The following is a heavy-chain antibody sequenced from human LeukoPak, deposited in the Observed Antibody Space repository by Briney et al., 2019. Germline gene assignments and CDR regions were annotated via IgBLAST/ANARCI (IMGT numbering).Heavy chain of an antibody. Sequence: SETLSLTCTVSGGSISSYYWSWIRQPPGKGLEWIGRIYTSGSTNYNPSLKSRVTISVDTSKNQFSLKLSSVTAADTAVYYCAREGYYEGMGPDYWGQGTLVTVSS. D-gene: IGHD3-22*01. J-gene: IGHJ4*02. CDR2: IYTSGST. CDR3: AREGYYEGMGPDY. CDR1: GGSISSYY. V-gene: IGHV4-4*08.